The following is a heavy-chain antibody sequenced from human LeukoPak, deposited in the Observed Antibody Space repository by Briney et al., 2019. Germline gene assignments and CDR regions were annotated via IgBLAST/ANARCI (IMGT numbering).Heavy chain of an antibody. D-gene: IGHD3-9*01. CDR3: AKGEKDYDILTGYYNPPPHFDY. CDR1: GFTFSSYA. Sequence: GGSLRLSCAASGFTFSSYAMSWVRQALGKGLEWVSAISGSGGSRYYADSVKGRFTISRDNSKNTLYLQMNSLRAEDTAVYYCAKGEKDYDILTGYYNPPPHFDYWGQGTLVTVSS. V-gene: IGHV3-23*01. CDR2: ISGSGGSR. J-gene: IGHJ4*02.